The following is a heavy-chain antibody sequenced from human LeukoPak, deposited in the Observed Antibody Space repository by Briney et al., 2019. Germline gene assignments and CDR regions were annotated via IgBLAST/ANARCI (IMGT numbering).Heavy chain of an antibody. CDR2: INHSGST. CDR3: ASGTTYYYYMDV. CDR1: GGSISSYY. D-gene: IGHD1-14*01. J-gene: IGHJ6*03. V-gene: IGHV4-34*01. Sequence: PSETLSLTCTVSGGSISSYYWSWIRQPPGKGLEWIGEINHSGSTNYNPSLKSRVTISVDTSKNQFSLKLSSVTAADTAVYYCASGTTYYYYMDVGGKGTTVTVSS.